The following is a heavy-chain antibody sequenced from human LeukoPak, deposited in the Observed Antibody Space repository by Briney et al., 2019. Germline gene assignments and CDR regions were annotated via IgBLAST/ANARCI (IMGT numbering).Heavy chain of an antibody. V-gene: IGHV3-23*01. CDR2: ISNSGDST. J-gene: IGHJ6*03. Sequence: GGSLRLSCAASGFTFRNYAMTWVRQAPGKGLECVSGISNSGDSTYYGDSVKGRFTISRDNSKNTLYLQMNSLRVEDTAVYYCAKGWGVGYYYYMDVWGKGTTVTVSS. D-gene: IGHD3-10*01. CDR3: AKGWGVGYYYYMDV. CDR1: GFTFRNYA.